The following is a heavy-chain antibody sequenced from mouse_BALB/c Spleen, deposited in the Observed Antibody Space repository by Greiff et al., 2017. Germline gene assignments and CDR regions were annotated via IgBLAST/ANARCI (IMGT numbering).Heavy chain of an antibody. Sequence: VQRVESGAELVRPGVSVKISCKGSGYTFTDYAMHWVKQSHAKSLEWIGVISTYYGDASYNQKFKGKATMTVDKSSSTAYMELARLTSEDSAIYYCARRITTATFDYWGQGTTLTVSS. CDR1: GYTFTDYA. J-gene: IGHJ2*01. D-gene: IGHD1-2*01. V-gene: IGHV1S137*01. CDR2: ISTYYGDA. CDR3: ARRITTATFDY.